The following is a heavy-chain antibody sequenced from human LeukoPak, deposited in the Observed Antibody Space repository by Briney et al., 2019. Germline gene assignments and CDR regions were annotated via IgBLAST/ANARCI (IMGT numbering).Heavy chain of an antibody. Sequence: GASVTVSCTASGYTFTGYYMHWVRQAPGQGLEWMGWINPNNGGTNYAQKFQGRVTMTLDTFISTAYMGLSRLRADDTATYYYARVDGGEWYYFDYWGQGTLVAVCS. CDR3: ARVDGGEWYYFDY. CDR1: GYTFTGYY. J-gene: IGHJ4*02. D-gene: IGHD2-8*02. CDR2: INPNNGGT. V-gene: IGHV1-2*02.